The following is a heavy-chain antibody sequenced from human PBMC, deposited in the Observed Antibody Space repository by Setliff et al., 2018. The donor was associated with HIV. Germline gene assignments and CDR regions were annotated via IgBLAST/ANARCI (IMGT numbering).Heavy chain of an antibody. J-gene: IGHJ4*02. V-gene: IGHV4-34*01. CDR1: NGSFSEYY. Sequence: SETLSLTCAVYNGSFSEYYWSWIRQRPGKGLEWIGEINDSGKTNYNPPLKSRVTMSVDASRNQFSLRLTSLTAADTAVYYCARTHFDWLLRFDYWGQGTLVTVSS. CDR3: ARTHFDWLLRFDY. D-gene: IGHD3-9*01. CDR2: INDSGKT.